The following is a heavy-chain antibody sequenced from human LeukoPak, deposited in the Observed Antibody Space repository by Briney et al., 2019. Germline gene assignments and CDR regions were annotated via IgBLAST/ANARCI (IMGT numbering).Heavy chain of an antibody. CDR1: GYTFTCYY. J-gene: IGHJ5*02. CDR3: ARGVLAGYDSSGYPFYNWFDP. V-gene: IGHV1-2*02. CDR2: INPNSGGT. Sequence: ASVKVSCKPSGYTFTCYYMHWVRQAPGQGLEWMGWINPNSGGTNYADKFQGRVTMTRDTSISTAYMELSRLRSDDTAVYYCARGVLAGYDSSGYPFYNWFDPWGQGTLVTVSS. D-gene: IGHD3-22*01.